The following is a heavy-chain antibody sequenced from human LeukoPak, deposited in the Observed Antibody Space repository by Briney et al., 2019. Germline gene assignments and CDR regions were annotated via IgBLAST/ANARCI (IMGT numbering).Heavy chain of an antibody. J-gene: IGHJ6*02. CDR2: IYYSGST. CDR1: GGSFSGYY. Sequence: SETLSLTCAVYGGSFSGYYWGWIRQPPGKGLEWIGSIYYSGSTYYNPSLKSRVTISVDTSKNQFSLKLSSVTAADTAVYYCARVRGDPKVLRFFYYYYGMDVWGQGTTVTVSS. CDR3: ARVRGDPKVLRFFYYYYGMDV. V-gene: IGHV4-34*01. D-gene: IGHD3-3*01.